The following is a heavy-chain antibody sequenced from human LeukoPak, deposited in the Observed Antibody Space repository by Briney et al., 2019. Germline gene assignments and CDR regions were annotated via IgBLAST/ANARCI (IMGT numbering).Heavy chain of an antibody. CDR1: GYSISSGYY. CDR3: ARGSWRSSSSNWYDP. J-gene: IGHJ5*02. CDR2: IYHSGST. Sequence: SETLSLTCTVSGYSISSGYYWGWIRQPPGKGLEWIGSIYHSGSTYYNPSLKSRVTISVDTSKNQFSLKLSSVTAADTAVYYCARGSWRSSSSNWYDPWGQGTLVTVSS. V-gene: IGHV4-38-2*02. D-gene: IGHD6-13*01.